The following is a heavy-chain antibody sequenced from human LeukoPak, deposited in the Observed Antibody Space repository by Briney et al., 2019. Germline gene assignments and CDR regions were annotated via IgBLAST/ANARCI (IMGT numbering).Heavy chain of an antibody. Sequence: PGGSLRLSFAASGFTFSSYWMSWVRQAPGKGLEWVANIKQDGSEKYYVDSVKGRFTISRDNAKNSLYLQMNSLRAEDTAVYYCARALNALPYCGGDCYFPDYWGQGTLVTVSS. CDR3: ARALNALPYCGGDCYFPDY. D-gene: IGHD2-21*02. CDR2: IKQDGSEK. V-gene: IGHV3-7*01. CDR1: GFTFSSYW. J-gene: IGHJ4*02.